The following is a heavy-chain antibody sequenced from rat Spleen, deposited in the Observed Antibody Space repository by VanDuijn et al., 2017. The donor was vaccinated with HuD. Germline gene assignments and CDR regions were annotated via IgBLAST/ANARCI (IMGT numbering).Heavy chain of an antibody. Sequence: EVQLVESGGGLVQPGRSLKLSCAASGFTFSNYDMAWVRQAPTKGLEWVASISPSGGSTYYRDSVKGRFTVSRDNAKSTLYLQMDSLRSEDTATYYCARRTKGGDYFDYWGQGVMVTVSS. CDR3: ARRTKGGDYFDY. V-gene: IGHV5-25*01. J-gene: IGHJ2*01. CDR2: ISPSGGST. CDR1: GFTFSNYD.